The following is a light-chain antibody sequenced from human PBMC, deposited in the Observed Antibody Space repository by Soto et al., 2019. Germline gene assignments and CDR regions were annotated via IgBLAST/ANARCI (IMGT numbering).Light chain of an antibody. CDR1: SSDVGGSGL. CDR2: EGF. J-gene: IGLJ2*01. CDR3: CSYAGRSTWDVV. V-gene: IGLV2-23*01. Sequence: QSVLTQPASVSGSPGQSITISCTGTSSDVGGSGLVSWYQFHPGKARKLLIFEGFKRPSGVSNRFSGSKSGSTASLTISGLQAEDEADYYCCSYAGRSTWDVVFGGGTKLTVL.